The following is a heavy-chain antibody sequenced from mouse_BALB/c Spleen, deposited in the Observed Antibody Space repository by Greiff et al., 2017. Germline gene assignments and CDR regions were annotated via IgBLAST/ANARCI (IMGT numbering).Heavy chain of an antibody. J-gene: IGHJ4*01. Sequence: EVKLVESGGGLVKPGGSLKLSCAASGFTFSSYAMSWVRQTPEKRLEWVASISSGGSTYYPDSVKGRFTISRDNARNILYLQMSSLRSEDTAMYYCAREYYDYDDYYAMDYWGQGTSVTVSS. CDR1: GFTFSSYA. V-gene: IGHV5-6-5*01. D-gene: IGHD2-4*01. CDR3: AREYYDYDDYYAMDY. CDR2: ISSGGST.